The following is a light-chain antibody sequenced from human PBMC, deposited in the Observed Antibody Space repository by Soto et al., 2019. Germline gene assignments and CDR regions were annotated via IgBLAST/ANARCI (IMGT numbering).Light chain of an antibody. CDR1: QSVSSNF. J-gene: IGKJ4*01. Sequence: EIVLTQSPCTLSLSPGERATLSCRASQSVSSNFLAWYQQKPGQAPRLLIYGASNKATGVPDRFSGSGSGTDFTLTISRLEPEDFAVYYCQQYGRSSLTFGGGTKVDI. V-gene: IGKV3-20*01. CDR3: QQYGRSSLT. CDR2: GAS.